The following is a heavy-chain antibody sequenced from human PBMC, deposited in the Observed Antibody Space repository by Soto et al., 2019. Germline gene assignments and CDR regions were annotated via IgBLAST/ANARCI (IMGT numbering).Heavy chain of an antibody. D-gene: IGHD2-21*01. CDR2: IIPMFATA. CDR1: GGTFSSYA. J-gene: IGHJ4*02. CDR3: VRDDEHGSYCELGY. V-gene: IGHV1-69*13. Sequence: SVKVSCKASGGTFSSYAISWVRQAPGQGLEWMGGIIPMFATANYAQKFQGRVTITADESTSTAYMELRSLRSDDTAVYYCVRDDEHGSYCELGYWGQGSLVPVYS.